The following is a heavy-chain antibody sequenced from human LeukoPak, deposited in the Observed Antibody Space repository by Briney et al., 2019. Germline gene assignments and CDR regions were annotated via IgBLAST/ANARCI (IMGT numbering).Heavy chain of an antibody. CDR2: IQYDGSNK. D-gene: IGHD3-10*01. CDR3: ARSLTMVRAYDY. CDR1: GFTFSSYG. Sequence: GGSLRLSCAASGFTFSSYGMHWVRQAPGKGLEWATFIQYDGSNKYYADSVKGRFTISRDNSKNTVYLQMNSLRTEDTAVYYCARSLTMVRAYDYWGQGTLVTVYS. J-gene: IGHJ4*02. V-gene: IGHV3-30*02.